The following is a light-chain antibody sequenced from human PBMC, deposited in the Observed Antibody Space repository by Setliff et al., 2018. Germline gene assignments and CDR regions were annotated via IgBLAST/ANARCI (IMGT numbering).Light chain of an antibody. V-gene: IGLV1-44*01. CDR2: SNN. CDR1: SSNIGTNT. J-gene: IGLJ1*01. Sequence: GAPGQRVTISCSGSSSNIGTNTVNWYQQLPGTAPKLLIYSNNQRPSGVPDRFSGSESGTSASLAISGLQSEDEADYYCAAWDDSLNGHVFGTGTKVTVL. CDR3: AAWDDSLNGHV.